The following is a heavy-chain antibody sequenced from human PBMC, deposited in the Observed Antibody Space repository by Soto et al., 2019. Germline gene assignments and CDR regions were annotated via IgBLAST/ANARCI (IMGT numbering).Heavy chain of an antibody. CDR2: FDPEDGET. CDR3: ARRIAVAGQWHLFYS. Sequence: GASVKVSCKVSGYTLTELSMHWVRQAPGKGLEWMGGFDPEDGETIYAQKFQGRVTMTEDTSTDTAYMELSSLRSDDTAVYYCARRIAVAGQWHLFYSWGQGTLVTVSS. CDR1: GYTLTELS. J-gene: IGHJ5*01. V-gene: IGHV1-24*01. D-gene: IGHD6-19*01.